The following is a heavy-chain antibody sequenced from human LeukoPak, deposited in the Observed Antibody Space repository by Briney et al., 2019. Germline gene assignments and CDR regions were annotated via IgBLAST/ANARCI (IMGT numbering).Heavy chain of an antibody. J-gene: IGHJ6*03. V-gene: IGHV3-30-3*01. Sequence: GRSLRLFCAASGFTFSSYAMHWVRQAPGKGLEWVAVISYDGSNKYYADSVKGRFTISRDNSKNTLYLQMNSLRAEDTAVYYCARSDSYGSGAWSYYYYYYYMDVWGKGTTVTVSS. CDR3: ARSDSYGSGAWSYYYYYYYMDV. D-gene: IGHD3-10*01. CDR2: ISYDGSNK. CDR1: GFTFSSYA.